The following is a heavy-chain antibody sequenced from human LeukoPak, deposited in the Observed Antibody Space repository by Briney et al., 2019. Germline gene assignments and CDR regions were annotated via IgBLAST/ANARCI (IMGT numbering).Heavy chain of an antibody. CDR1: GYTFTGYY. CDR3: ARTWEAVAGNYGVIDY. V-gene: IGHV1-2*02. Sequence: ASVKVSCKASGYTFTGYYMYWVRQAPGQGLEWMGWINPNSGGTNYTQKFQGRVTMTRDTSISTVYMELSSLRSEDTAVYYCARTWEAVAGNYGVIDYWGQGTLVTVSS. J-gene: IGHJ4*02. D-gene: IGHD4-17*01. CDR2: INPNSGGT.